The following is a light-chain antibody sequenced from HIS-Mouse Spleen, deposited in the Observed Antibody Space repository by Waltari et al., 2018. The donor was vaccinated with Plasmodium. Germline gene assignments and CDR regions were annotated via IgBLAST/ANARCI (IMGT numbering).Light chain of an antibody. CDR3: VLYMGSGIWV. J-gene: IGLJ2*01. CDR2: RTN. CDR1: PCPVSTGYY. V-gene: IGLV8-61*01. Sequence: QTVVIQEPSFSVSPGGTVTLTCCCSPCPVSTGYYSLWYQQTPGQAPRTLIYRTNTRSSGVPDRFSGSILGNKAALTITGAQADDESDYYCVLYMGSGIWVFGGGTKLTVL.